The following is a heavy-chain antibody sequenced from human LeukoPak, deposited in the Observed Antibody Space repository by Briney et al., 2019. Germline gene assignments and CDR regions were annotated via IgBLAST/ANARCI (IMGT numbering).Heavy chain of an antibody. Sequence: GGSLRLSCAASGFTFSSYAMSWVRQAPGKGLEWVSAISGSGGSTYYADSVKGRFTISRGNSKNTLYLQMNSLRAEDTAVYYCAKELTHYDILTGWYNWFDPWGQGTLVTVSS. CDR1: GFTFSSYA. CDR2: ISGSGGST. J-gene: IGHJ5*02. CDR3: AKELTHYDILTGWYNWFDP. V-gene: IGHV3-23*01. D-gene: IGHD3-9*01.